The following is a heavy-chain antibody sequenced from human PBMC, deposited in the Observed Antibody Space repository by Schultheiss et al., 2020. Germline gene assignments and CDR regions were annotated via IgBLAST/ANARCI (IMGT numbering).Heavy chain of an antibody. V-gene: IGHV3-30*03. CDR3: ARVRGAAIAYGMDV. CDR1: GFTFSSYG. J-gene: IGHJ6*02. Sequence: GESLKISCAASGFTFSSYGMHWVRQAPGKGLEWVAVISYDGSNKYYADSVKGRFTISRDNSKNTLYLQMNSLRAEDTAVYYCARVRGAAIAYGMDVWGQGTTVTVAS. D-gene: IGHD2-2*01. CDR2: ISYDGSNK.